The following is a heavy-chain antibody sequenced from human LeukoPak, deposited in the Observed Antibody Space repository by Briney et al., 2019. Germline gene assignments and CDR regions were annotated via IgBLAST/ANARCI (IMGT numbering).Heavy chain of an antibody. CDR2: IWYDGSNK. CDR3: LSYCTSTTCPSFDY. D-gene: IGHD2-2*01. CDR1: GFTFSSYG. V-gene: IGHV3-33*01. Sequence: GRSLRLSCAASGFTFSSYGMHWVRQAPGKGLEWVAVIWYDGSNKYYADSVKGRFTISRDNSENTLYLQLNSLRAEDTAVYYCLSYCTSTTCPSFDYWGQGTLVTVSS. J-gene: IGHJ4*02.